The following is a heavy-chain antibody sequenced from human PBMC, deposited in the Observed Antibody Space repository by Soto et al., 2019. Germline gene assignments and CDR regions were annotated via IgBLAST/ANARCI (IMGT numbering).Heavy chain of an antibody. CDR1: GFTFSNYG. CDR2: ILNDGSNR. D-gene: IGHD2-8*02. V-gene: IGHV3-33*01. J-gene: IGHJ6*02. Sequence: QVQLVESGGGVVQPGRSLRLSCAASGFTFSNYGMHWVRQAPGKGLEWVAVILNDGSNRYHADSVKDRFTISRDSSKNTMYLQMNTLRAGDAAVYYCARDDEYSWNSMDVWGQGTTVTVS. CDR3: ARDDEYSWNSMDV.